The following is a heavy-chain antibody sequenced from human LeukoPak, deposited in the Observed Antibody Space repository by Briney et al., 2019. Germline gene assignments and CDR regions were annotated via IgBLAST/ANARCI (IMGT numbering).Heavy chain of an antibody. CDR3: ARDNSGNEYGYLDY. Sequence: GASVKVSRKASRYTFTAYYIHWVRQAPGQGLEWMGWINPKSGGTNYAQELQGRVTMTRDTSISTAYMELSSLRSDDTAVYYCARDNSGNEYGYLDYWGQGTRVTVSS. CDR1: RYTFTAYY. CDR2: INPKSGGT. D-gene: IGHD5-12*01. V-gene: IGHV1-2*02. J-gene: IGHJ4*02.